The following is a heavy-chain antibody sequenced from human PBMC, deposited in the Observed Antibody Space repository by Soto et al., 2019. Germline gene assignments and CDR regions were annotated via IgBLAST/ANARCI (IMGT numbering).Heavy chain of an antibody. CDR2: ISYHGNDK. D-gene: IGHD2-2*01. Sequence: QVQLVESGGGVVQPGGSLGLSCEGSGFSFNNYGIHWVRQAPGKWLEWVSGISYHGNDKYYAGSVKGRFTISRDNSKNRVYLQMDSLGVEDTAVYKCARGRHAPGTDAEFEYWGQGTLVTVS. CDR3: ARGRHAPGTDAEFEY. CDR1: GFSFNNYG. J-gene: IGHJ4*02. V-gene: IGHV3-30*03.